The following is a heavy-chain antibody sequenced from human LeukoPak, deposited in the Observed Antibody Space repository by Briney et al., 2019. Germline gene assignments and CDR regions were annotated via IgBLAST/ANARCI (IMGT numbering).Heavy chain of an antibody. CDR3: AKGPGSGSYLLTSHLFDAFDI. CDR2: IRYDGSNK. CDR1: GFTFSSYG. J-gene: IGHJ3*02. D-gene: IGHD1-26*01. Sequence: PGGSLRLSCAASGFTFSSYGMHWVRQAPGKGLEWVAFIRYDGSNKYYADSVKGRFTISRDNSKNTLYLQMNSLRAEDTAVYYCAKGPGSGSYLLTSHLFDAFDIWGQGTMVTVSS. V-gene: IGHV3-30*02.